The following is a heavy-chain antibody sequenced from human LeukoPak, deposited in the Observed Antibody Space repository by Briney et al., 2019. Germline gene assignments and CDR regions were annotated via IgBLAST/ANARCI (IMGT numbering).Heavy chain of an antibody. D-gene: IGHD2-15*01. CDR2: INPNSGDT. CDR1: GYSFTGYY. J-gene: IGHJ5*02. V-gene: IGHV1-2*02. Sequence: ASVKVSCKASGYSFTGYYMHWVRQAPGQGLEWMGWINPNSGDTKYAQKFQGRVTMTRDTSISTAYMELTRLRSDDTAVYYCATLYCSGGSCYYRHYNWFDPWGQGTLVTVSS. CDR3: ATLYCSGGSCYYRHYNWFDP.